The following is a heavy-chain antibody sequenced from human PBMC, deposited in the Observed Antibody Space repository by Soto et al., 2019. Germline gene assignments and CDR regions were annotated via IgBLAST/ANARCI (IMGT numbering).Heavy chain of an antibody. Sequence: SVKVSCKASGGTFSSYAISWVRQAPGQGLEWMGGIIPIFGTANYAQKFQGRVTITADKSTSTAYMELNSLRSEDTAVYYCATGGMATIGGHPFFDYWGQGTLVTVSS. CDR3: ATGGMATIGGHPFFDY. V-gene: IGHV1-69*06. CDR1: GGTFSSYA. D-gene: IGHD5-12*01. J-gene: IGHJ4*02. CDR2: IIPIFGTA.